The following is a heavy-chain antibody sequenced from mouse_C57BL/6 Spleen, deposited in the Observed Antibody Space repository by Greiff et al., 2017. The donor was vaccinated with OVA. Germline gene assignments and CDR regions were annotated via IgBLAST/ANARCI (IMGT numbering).Heavy chain of an antibody. J-gene: IGHJ1*03. CDR3: ARSVPNYCGSSYWYFDV. CDR2: IDPSDSYT. D-gene: IGHD1-1*01. CDR1: GYTFTSYW. V-gene: IGHV1-69*01. Sequence: VQLQQPGAELVMPGASVKLSCKASGYTFTSYWMHWVEQRPGQGLEWIGEIDPSDSYTNYNQKFKGKSTLTVDKSSSTAYMQLSSLTSEDSAVYYCARSVPNYCGSSYWYFDVWGTGTTVTVSS.